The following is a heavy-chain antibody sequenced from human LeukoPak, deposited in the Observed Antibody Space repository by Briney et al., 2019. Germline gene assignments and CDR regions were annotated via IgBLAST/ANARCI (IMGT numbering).Heavy chain of an antibody. D-gene: IGHD6-6*01. Sequence: PSETLSLTCTVSGGSISSYYWSWIRQPPGTGLEWIGYIYYSGSTNYNPSLTSRVTISVDTSKNQFSLKLSSVTAADTAVYYCARPPAYSSSSKNAFDIWGQGTMVTVSS. CDR2: IYYSGST. CDR1: GGSISSYY. CDR3: ARPPAYSSSSKNAFDI. J-gene: IGHJ3*02. V-gene: IGHV4-59*01.